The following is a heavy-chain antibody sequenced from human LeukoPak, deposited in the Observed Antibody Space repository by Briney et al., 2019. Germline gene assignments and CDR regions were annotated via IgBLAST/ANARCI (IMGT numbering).Heavy chain of an antibody. J-gene: IGHJ4*02. CDR2: IYGDGST. Sequence: PGGSLRLSCGASAFTGSSNDMIWGRQAPGKGLEWVSLIYGDGSTYYADSVKGRVTISRDNSKNTVFLQMNSLRAEDTAMYYCARWFGEPPNFDSWGQGTLVTVSS. D-gene: IGHD3-10*01. CDR1: AFTGSSND. V-gene: IGHV3-66*01. CDR3: ARWFGEPPNFDS.